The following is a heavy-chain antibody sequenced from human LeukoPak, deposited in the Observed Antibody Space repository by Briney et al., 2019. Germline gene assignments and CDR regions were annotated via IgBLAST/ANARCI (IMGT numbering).Heavy chain of an antibody. CDR3: ARGPWRLWGSGSNWFDP. J-gene: IGHJ5*02. V-gene: IGHV3-21*01. CDR2: ISSSSSYI. D-gene: IGHD3-10*01. CDR1: GFTFSSYS. Sequence: PGGSLRLSCAASGFTFSSYSMNWVRQAPGEGLEWVSSISSSSSYIYYADSVKGRFTISRDNAKNSLYLQMNSLRAEDTAVYYCARGPWRLWGSGSNWFDPWGQGTLVTVSS.